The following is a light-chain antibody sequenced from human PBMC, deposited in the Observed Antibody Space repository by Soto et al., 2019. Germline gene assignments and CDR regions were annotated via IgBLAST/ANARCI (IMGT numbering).Light chain of an antibody. V-gene: IGLV2-8*01. J-gene: IGLJ2*01. CDR1: SSDVGGYNY. CDR2: EVS. Sequence: QSVLTQPPSASGSPGQSVTISCTGTSSDVGGYNYVSWYQQHPGKAPKLMIYEVSKRPSGVPDRFSGSKSGTTASLAVCGLQSEDEAEYYCAAWDGSLNNVLFGGGTKVTVL. CDR3: AAWDGSLNNVL.